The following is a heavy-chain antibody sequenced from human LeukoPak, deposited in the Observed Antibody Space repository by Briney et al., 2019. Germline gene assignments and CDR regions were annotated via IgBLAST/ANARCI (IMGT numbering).Heavy chain of an antibody. CDR3: AREGPPLVYATYFDY. CDR1: GFTFSSYA. Sequence: GRSLRLSCAASGFTFSSYAMPWVRQAPGKGLEWVAVISYDGSNKYYADSVKGRFTISRDNSKNTLYLQMNSLRAEDTAVYYCAREGPPLVYATYFDYWGQGTLVTVSS. J-gene: IGHJ4*02. D-gene: IGHD2-8*01. V-gene: IGHV3-30-3*01. CDR2: ISYDGSNK.